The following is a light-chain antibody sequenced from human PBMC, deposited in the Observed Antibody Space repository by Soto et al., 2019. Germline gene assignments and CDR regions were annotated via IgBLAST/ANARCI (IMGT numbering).Light chain of an antibody. Sequence: SYELTQPPSVSVSPGQTASITCSGDNLGDKYACWYQQKPGQSPVLVIYQDSKRPSGIPERFSGSNSGNTATLTISGTQAMDEADYYCQAWDSSTLYVFGTGTKLTVL. CDR3: QAWDSSTLYV. CDR2: QDS. CDR1: NLGDKY. V-gene: IGLV3-1*01. J-gene: IGLJ1*01.